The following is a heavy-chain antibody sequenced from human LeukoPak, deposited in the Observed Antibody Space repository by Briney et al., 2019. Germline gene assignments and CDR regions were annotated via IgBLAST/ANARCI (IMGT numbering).Heavy chain of an antibody. Sequence: SETLSLTCAVYGGSFSGYYWTWIRQPPGRGLVWIGEINHSGSTNYNPSLKSRVTISVDTSKSQFSLKLNSVTAADTAMYYCARGRDPYWGQGTLVTVSS. V-gene: IGHV4-34*01. CDR1: GGSFSGYY. J-gene: IGHJ4*02. CDR3: ARGRDPY. CDR2: INHSGST. D-gene: IGHD5-24*01.